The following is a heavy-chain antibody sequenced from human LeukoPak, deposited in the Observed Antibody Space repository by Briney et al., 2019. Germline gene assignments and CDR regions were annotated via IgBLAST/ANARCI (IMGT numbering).Heavy chain of an antibody. D-gene: IGHD4-11*01. J-gene: IGHJ4*02. Sequence: GGSLRLSCAAAGFTFNHYGMHWVRQAPGKGLEWVSVIWPDGTNKYYAASVKGRFTISRDDFDKTVYLQMSSLRPGDTGVYYCARDAQRGFDYSNSLQYWGQGTPVTVST. CDR3: ARDAQRGFDYSNSLQY. CDR1: GFTFNHYG. V-gene: IGHV3-33*01. CDR2: IWPDGTNK.